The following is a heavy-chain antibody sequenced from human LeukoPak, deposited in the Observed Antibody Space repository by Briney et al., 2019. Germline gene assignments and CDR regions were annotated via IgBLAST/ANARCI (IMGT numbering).Heavy chain of an antibody. V-gene: IGHV1-18*01. D-gene: IGHD3-10*01. J-gene: IGHJ4*02. CDR3: ARPMYGSGTYSFDY. CDR1: GYTFTSYG. Sequence: ASVKVSCKASGYTFTSYGISWVRQAPGQGLEWMGWISAYNGNTNYAQKLQGRVTMTTDTSTSTAYMELRSLRSDDTAVYYCARPMYGSGTYSFDYWGQGTLVTVSS. CDR2: ISAYNGNT.